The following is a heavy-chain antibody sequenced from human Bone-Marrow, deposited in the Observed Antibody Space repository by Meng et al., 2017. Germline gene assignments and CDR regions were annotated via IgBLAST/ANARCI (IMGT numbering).Heavy chain of an antibody. CDR3: ARDPDHVDTGVHGN. V-gene: IGHV3-7*01. CDR1: GFTFTDYH. CDR2: IDWEGGVA. Sequence: GESLKISCVASGFTFTDYHLTWVRQAPGQGLEWVANIDWEGGVATYASSVEGRFTMSRDNSQNSYYLQMHNLRVKDKDVYDYARDPDHVDTGVHGNWAQGTLVTVSS. J-gene: IGHJ4*02. D-gene: IGHD3-16*01.